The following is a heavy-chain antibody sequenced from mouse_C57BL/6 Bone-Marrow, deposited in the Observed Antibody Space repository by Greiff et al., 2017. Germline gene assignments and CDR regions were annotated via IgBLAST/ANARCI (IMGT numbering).Heavy chain of an antibody. CDR3: ARPYYYGSSPWYFDV. D-gene: IGHD1-1*01. J-gene: IGHJ1*03. Sequence: EVKLMESGGDLVKPGGSLKLSCAASGFTFSSYGMSWVRQTPDKRLEWVATISSGGSYTYYPDSVKGRFTISRDNAKNTLYLQMSSLKSEDTAMYYGARPYYYGSSPWYFDVGGTGTTVTVSS. V-gene: IGHV5-6*01. CDR1: GFTFSSYG. CDR2: ISSGGSYT.